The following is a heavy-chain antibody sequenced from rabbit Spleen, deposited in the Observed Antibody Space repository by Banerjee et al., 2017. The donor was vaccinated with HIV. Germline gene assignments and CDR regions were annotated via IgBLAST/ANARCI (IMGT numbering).Heavy chain of an antibody. CDR3: ERGIGSGYYL. D-gene: IGHD1-1*01. CDR2: IGGGNVGRT. CDR1: GFSFSNSYY. V-gene: IGHV1S45*01. J-gene: IGHJ4*01. Sequence: QEQLVESGGGLVQPEGSLTLTCTASGFSFSNSYYMCWVRQAPGKGLEWIACIGGGNVGRTYYASWAKGRFPISKTSATTVTLQMTSLTAADTATYFCERGIGSGYYLWGPGTLVTVS.